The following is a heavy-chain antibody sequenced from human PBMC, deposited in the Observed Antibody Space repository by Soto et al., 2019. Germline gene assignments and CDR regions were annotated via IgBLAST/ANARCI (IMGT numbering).Heavy chain of an antibody. CDR3: ANAMVRGVYNWFDP. CDR1: GFTFSSYA. J-gene: IGHJ5*02. D-gene: IGHD3-10*01. CDR2: ISGSGGST. V-gene: IGHV3-23*01. Sequence: GGSLRLFCAASGFTFSSYAMSWVRQAPGKGLEWVSAISGSGGSTYYADSVKGRFTISRDNSKNTLYLQMNSLRAEDTAVYYCANAMVRGVYNWFDPWGQGTLVTVSS.